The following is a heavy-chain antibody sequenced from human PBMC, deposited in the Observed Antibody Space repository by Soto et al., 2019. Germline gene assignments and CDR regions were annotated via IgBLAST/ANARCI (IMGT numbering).Heavy chain of an antibody. CDR3: ARNRLFIWNPFDY. D-gene: IGHD1-1*01. CDR1: GGSISSGGYY. Sequence: PSETLSLTCTVSGGSISSGGYYWSWIRQHPGKGLEWIGYIYYSGSTYYNPSLKSRVTISVDTSKNQFSLKLSSVTAADTAVYYCARNRLFIWNPFDYWGQGTLVTVSS. CDR2: IYYSGST. V-gene: IGHV4-31*03. J-gene: IGHJ4*02.